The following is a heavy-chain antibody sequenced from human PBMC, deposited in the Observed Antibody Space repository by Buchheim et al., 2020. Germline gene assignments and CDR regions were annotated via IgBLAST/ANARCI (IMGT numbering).Heavy chain of an antibody. CDR1: GDSISSGSFY. J-gene: IGHJ6*02. CDR2: LFTSGTT. V-gene: IGHV4-61*03. Sequence: QVQLQESGPGLVRPSETLSLTCTVSGDSISSGSFYWSWVRQPPGKGLEYIGYLFTSGTTNYNPSLKSRATISADTSKNHFSLRLTSLTTADTAVYYCARADYYGMDLWGQGT. CDR3: ARADYYGMDL.